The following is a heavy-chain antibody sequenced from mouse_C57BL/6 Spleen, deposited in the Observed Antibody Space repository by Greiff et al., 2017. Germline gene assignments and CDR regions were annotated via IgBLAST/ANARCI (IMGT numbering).Heavy chain of an antibody. Sequence: VQLKQPGAELVKPGASVKLSCKASGYTFTSYWMHWVKQRPGQGLEWIGMIHPNSGSTNYNEKFKSKATLTVDKSSSTAYMQLSSLTSEDSAVYYCARGTTVVADYYAMDYWGQGTSVTVSS. J-gene: IGHJ4*01. CDR1: GYTFTSYW. CDR2: IHPNSGST. CDR3: ARGTTVVADYYAMDY. V-gene: IGHV1-64*01. D-gene: IGHD1-1*01.